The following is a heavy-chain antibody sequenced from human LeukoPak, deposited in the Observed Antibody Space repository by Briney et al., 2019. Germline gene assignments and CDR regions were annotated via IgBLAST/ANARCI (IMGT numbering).Heavy chain of an antibody. CDR3: ARDLELRGGFDY. Sequence: GSLRLSCAASGFTFSSYWMSWIRQPPGKGLEWIGYIYYSGSTNYNPSLKSRVTISVDTSKNQFSLKLSSVTAADTAVYYCARDLELRGGFDYWGQGTLVTVSS. D-gene: IGHD1-7*01. CDR1: GFTFSSYW. J-gene: IGHJ4*02. V-gene: IGHV4-59*01. CDR2: IYYSGST.